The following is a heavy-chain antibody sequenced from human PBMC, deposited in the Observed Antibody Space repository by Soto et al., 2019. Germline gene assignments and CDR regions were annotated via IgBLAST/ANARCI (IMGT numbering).Heavy chain of an antibody. CDR1: GDSVSTNSAT. Sequence: SQTLSLTCAISGDSVSTNSATWNWIRQSPSRKLEWLGKTYYRSKWYNDYAVSVNSRITITPDTSNNQYSLQLNSVPPEDPAVYYCAKEYNTGWHYWGQGMLVTVSS. CDR2: TYYRSKWYN. CDR3: AKEYNTGWHY. D-gene: IGHD6-19*01. J-gene: IGHJ4*02. V-gene: IGHV6-1*01.